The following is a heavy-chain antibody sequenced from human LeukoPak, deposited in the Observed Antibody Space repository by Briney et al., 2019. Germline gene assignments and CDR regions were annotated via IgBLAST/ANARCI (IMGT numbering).Heavy chain of an antibody. CDR3: ARGVSRYYDFWSGYSH. D-gene: IGHD3-3*01. V-gene: IGHV4-34*01. CDR1: GGSFSGYY. CDR2: INHSGST. Sequence: SETLSLNCAVYGGSFSGYYWSWIRQPPGKGLEWIGEINHSGSTNYNPSLKSRVTISVDTSKNQFSLKLSSVTAADTAVYYCARGVSRYYDFWSGYSHWGQGTLVTVSS. J-gene: IGHJ4*02.